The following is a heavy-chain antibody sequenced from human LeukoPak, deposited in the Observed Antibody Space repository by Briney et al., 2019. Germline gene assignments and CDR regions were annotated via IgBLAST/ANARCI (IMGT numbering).Heavy chain of an antibody. Sequence: ASVKVSCKASGHTFTNDEIHWVRQATGQGLEWMGWMNPSSGNTGYAQKFQGRLTMTRNTSISTAYMDLSSLRSDGTAVYYCARRDCTTGACRFDDWGQGTRVSVSP. CDR3: ARRDCTTGACRFDD. D-gene: IGHD2-8*01. V-gene: IGHV1-8*01. J-gene: IGHJ4*02. CDR1: GHTFTNDE. CDR2: MNPSSGNT.